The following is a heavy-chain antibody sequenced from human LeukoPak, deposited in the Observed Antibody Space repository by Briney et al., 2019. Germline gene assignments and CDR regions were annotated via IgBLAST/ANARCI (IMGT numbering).Heavy chain of an antibody. Sequence: GGSLRLSCAASGFTFSSYAMSWVRQAPGKGLKWVSTMSTSGGSTYYADSVKGRFTISRDNSKNTLFLHMNSLRAEDTAVYYCARAVDFWSGYPQPNWFDPWGQGTLVTVSS. J-gene: IGHJ5*02. CDR2: MSTSGGST. CDR1: GFTFSSYA. CDR3: ARAVDFWSGYPQPNWFDP. D-gene: IGHD3-3*01. V-gene: IGHV3-23*01.